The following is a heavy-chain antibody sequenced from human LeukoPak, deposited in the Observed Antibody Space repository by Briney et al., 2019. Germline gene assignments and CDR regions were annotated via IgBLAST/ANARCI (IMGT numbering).Heavy chain of an antibody. CDR1: GFMFTKYG. CDR3: ARRNYYDSSGYYFDY. D-gene: IGHD3-22*01. CDR2: IIPIFGTA. V-gene: IGHV1-69*13. Sequence: SVKVSCKASGFMFTKYGISWVRQAPGQGLEWMGGIIPIFGTANYAQKFQGRVTITADESTSTAYMELSSLRSEDTAVYYCARRNYYDSSGYYFDYWGQGTLVTVSS. J-gene: IGHJ4*02.